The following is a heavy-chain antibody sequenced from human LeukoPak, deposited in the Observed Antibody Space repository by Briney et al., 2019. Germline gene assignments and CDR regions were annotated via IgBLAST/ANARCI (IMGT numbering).Heavy chain of an antibody. CDR3: ARGGYCGGDCHPFDY. CDR2: INHSGST. V-gene: IGHV4-34*01. CDR1: GGSISSFY. D-gene: IGHD2-21*02. J-gene: IGHJ4*02. Sequence: SETLSLTCTVSGGSISSFYWSWIRQPPGKGLEWIGEINHSGSTNYNPSLKSRVTISVDTSKNQFSLKLSSVTAADTAVYYCARGGYCGGDCHPFDYWGQGTLVTVSS.